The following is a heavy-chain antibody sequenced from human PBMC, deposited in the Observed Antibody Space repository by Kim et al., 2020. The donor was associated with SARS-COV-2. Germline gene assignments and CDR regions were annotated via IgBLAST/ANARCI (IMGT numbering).Heavy chain of an antibody. CDR1: GYTFDDYG. V-gene: IGHV1-18*01. CDR2: ISTYNGNT. Sequence: ASVKVSCKASGYTFDDYGVSWVRQAPGQGLEWMGWISTYNGNTNYAQNLQGRVTMTSDTSTSTVYMEVRGLRSDDTAVYYCARVPYGDYRGYFDYWGQGTLVPVSS. D-gene: IGHD4-17*01. J-gene: IGHJ4*02. CDR3: ARVPYGDYRGYFDY.